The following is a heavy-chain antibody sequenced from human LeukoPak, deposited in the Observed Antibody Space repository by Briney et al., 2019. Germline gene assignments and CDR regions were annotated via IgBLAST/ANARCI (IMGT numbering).Heavy chain of an antibody. CDR1: GFTFSSYE. D-gene: IGHD6-13*01. J-gene: IGHJ4*02. CDR3: ATSQGSWPDYFDY. CDR2: ISTSGSTI. Sequence: PGGSLRLSCAASGFTFSSYEMNWVRQAPGKGLEWVSYISTSGSTIYYADSVKGRITISRDNAKNSLYLQMNSLRAEDTAVYYCATSQGSWPDYFDYWGQGTLVTVSS. V-gene: IGHV3-48*03.